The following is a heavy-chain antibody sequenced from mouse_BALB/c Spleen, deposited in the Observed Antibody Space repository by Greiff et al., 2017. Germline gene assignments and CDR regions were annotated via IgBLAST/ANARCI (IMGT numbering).Heavy chain of an antibody. J-gene: IGHJ3*01. CDR1: GFTFSSYA. CDR3: ANVYGNYGEFAY. D-gene: IGHD2-1*01. V-gene: IGHV5-9-4*01. CDR2: ISSGGSYT. Sequence: EVMLVESGGGLVKPGGSLKLSCAASGFTFSSYAMSWVRQSPEKRLEWVAEISSGGSYTYYTDTVTGRFTISRDNAKNTLYLEMSSLRSEDTAMYYCANVYGNYGEFAYWGQGTLVTVSA.